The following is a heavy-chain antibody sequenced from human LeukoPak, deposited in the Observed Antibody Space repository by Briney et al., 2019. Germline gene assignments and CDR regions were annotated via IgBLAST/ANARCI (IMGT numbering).Heavy chain of an antibody. J-gene: IGHJ4*02. CDR3: ARDHDYGPDY. V-gene: IGHV1-2*02. Sequence: ASVKVSCKASGYTFTVHYMHWLRQAPGQGLEWMGWIKPDSGATNFAQYFQGRVTMTSDTSINTAYMELSSLTSDDTAMYYCARDHDYGPDYWGQGTLVTVSA. CDR1: GYTFTVHY. D-gene: IGHD4/OR15-4a*01. CDR2: IKPDSGAT.